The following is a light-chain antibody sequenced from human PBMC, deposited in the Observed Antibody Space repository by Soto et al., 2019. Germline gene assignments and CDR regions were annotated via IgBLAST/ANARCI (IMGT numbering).Light chain of an antibody. CDR2: EVN. CDR1: SSDVGYYNY. Sequence: QSALTQPASVSGSPGQSITISCTGTSSDVGYYNYVSWYRQHPGKAPRLMIYEVNNRPSGVSSRFSGSKSGNTASLTISGLQAEDEADYYCSSCTSSSSLLYVFGTGTKLTVL. V-gene: IGLV2-14*01. J-gene: IGLJ1*01. CDR3: SSCTSSSSLLYV.